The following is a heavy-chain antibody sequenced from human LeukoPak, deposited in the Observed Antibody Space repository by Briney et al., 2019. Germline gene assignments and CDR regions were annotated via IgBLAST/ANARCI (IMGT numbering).Heavy chain of an antibody. CDR2: IYYSGST. D-gene: IGHD5-18*01. V-gene: IGHV4-59*08. CDR1: GGSISSYY. CDR3: ARQGGYSYGYSFDY. J-gene: IGHJ4*02. Sequence: PSETLSLTCTVSGGSISSYYWSWIRQPPGKGLEWIGYIYYSGSTNYNPSLKSRVTISVDTSKNQFSLELSSVTAADTAVYYCARQGGYSYGYSFDYWGQGTLVTVSS.